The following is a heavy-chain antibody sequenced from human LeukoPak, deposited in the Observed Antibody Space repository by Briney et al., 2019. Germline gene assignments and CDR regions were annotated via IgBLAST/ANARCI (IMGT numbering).Heavy chain of an antibody. Sequence: ASVKVSCKASGGTFSKYTISWVRQRPGQGLEWMGGIIPIFGTANYAQKFQGRVTITADESTSTAYMELSSLRSEDTAVYYCAREVVPAAMPDTAMANLDYYGMDVWGQGTTVTVSS. J-gene: IGHJ6*02. D-gene: IGHD2-2*01. CDR3: AREVVPAAMPDTAMANLDYYGMDV. V-gene: IGHV1-69*13. CDR2: IIPIFGTA. CDR1: GGTFSKYT.